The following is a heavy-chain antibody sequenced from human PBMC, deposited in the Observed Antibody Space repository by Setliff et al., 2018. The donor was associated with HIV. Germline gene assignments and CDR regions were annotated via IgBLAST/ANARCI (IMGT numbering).Heavy chain of an antibody. CDR3: AREWREPQDAFDI. CDR1: GGSISSGDYY. CDR2: IYDSGST. D-gene: IGHD1-26*01. V-gene: IGHV4-30-4*08. J-gene: IGHJ3*02. Sequence: SETLSLTCTVSGGSISSGDYYWSWIRQPPGKGLEWIGYIYDSGSTYYNPSLKSRVTISVDTSKNQFSLKLSSVTAADTAVYYCAREWREPQDAFDIWGQGTMVTVSS.